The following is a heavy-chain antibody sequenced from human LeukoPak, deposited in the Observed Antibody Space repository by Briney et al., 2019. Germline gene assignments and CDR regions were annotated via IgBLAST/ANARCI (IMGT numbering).Heavy chain of an antibody. CDR2: IYHSGST. CDR3: ASRITVAGNYFDY. J-gene: IGHJ4*02. D-gene: IGHD6-19*01. V-gene: IGHV4-38-2*02. CDR1: DDSISSGFY. Sequence: PSETLSLTCTVSDDSISSGFYWGWIRQPPGKGLEWIGSIYHSGSTYYNPSLKSRATISVDTSKNQFSLRLSSVTAADTAVYYCASRITVAGNYFDYWGQGTLVTVSS.